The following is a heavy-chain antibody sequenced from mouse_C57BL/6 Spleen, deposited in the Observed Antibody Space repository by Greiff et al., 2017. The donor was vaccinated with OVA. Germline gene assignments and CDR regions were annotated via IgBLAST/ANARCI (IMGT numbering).Heavy chain of an antibody. CDR1: GFTFSSYG. Sequence: EVKLQESGGDLVKPGGSLKLSCAASGFTFSSYGMSWVRQTPDKRLEWVATISSGGSYTYYPDSVKGRFTISRDNAKNTLYLQMSSLKSEDTAMYYCARHNDRRSFDYWGQGTTLTVSS. J-gene: IGHJ2*01. V-gene: IGHV5-6*01. CDR2: ISSGGSYT. CDR3: ARHNDRRSFDY. D-gene: IGHD2-12*01.